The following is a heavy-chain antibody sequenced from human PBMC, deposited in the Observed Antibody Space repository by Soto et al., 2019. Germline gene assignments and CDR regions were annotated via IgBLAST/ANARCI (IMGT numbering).Heavy chain of an antibody. CDR3: AKRGGSGSYSCFDY. V-gene: IGHV3-9*01. CDR1: GFTFDDYA. Sequence: GGSLRLSCAASGFTFDDYAMHWVRQAPGKGLEWVSGISWNSGSIGYADSVKGRFTISRDNAKNTLYLQMNSLRAEDTAVYYCAKRGGSGSYSCFDYWGQGTLVTVSS. J-gene: IGHJ4*02. CDR2: ISWNSGSI. D-gene: IGHD3-10*01.